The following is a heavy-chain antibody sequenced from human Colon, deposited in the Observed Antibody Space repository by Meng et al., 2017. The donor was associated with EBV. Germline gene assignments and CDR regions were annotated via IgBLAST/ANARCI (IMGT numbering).Heavy chain of an antibody. CDR1: GDSVATGRYY. CDR2: IYYIGGT. V-gene: IGHV4-61*01. Sequence: QESGPGLGKPSGTLSLTFTVSGDSVATGRYYWSWIRQPPGKGLEWIAYIYYIGGTNYNPSLKSRLTISLDTSKNQFSLSLRSVTAADTAVYYCARVSGRSFDPWGQGTLVTVSS. D-gene: IGHD3-10*01. CDR3: ARVSGRSFDP. J-gene: IGHJ5*02.